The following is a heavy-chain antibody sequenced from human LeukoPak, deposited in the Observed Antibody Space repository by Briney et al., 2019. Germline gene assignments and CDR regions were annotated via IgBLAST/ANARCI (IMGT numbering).Heavy chain of an antibody. Sequence: GGSLRLSCAASGFTFSSYGMHWVRQAPGKGLVWVSRINSDGSSTSYADSVKGRFTISRDNAKNTLYLQMNSLRAEDTAVYYCARSITMVRGVIIYYYYGMDVWGQGTTVTVSS. V-gene: IGHV3-74*01. CDR1: GFTFSSYG. CDR3: ARSITMVRGVIIYYYYGMDV. CDR2: INSDGSST. D-gene: IGHD3-10*01. J-gene: IGHJ6*02.